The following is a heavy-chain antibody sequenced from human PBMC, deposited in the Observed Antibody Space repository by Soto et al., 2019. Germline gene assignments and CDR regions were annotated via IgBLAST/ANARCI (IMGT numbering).Heavy chain of an antibody. CDR3: ARASILDHNWFDP. Sequence: PPETLSLTCTVSGGSISSGGYYWSWIRQHPGKGLEWIGYIYYSGSTYYNPSLKSRVTISVDTSKNQFSLKLSSVTAADTAVYYCARASILDHNWFDPWGQGTLVTVSS. CDR2: IYYSGST. J-gene: IGHJ5*02. D-gene: IGHD3-3*01. CDR1: GGSISSGGYY. V-gene: IGHV4-31*03.